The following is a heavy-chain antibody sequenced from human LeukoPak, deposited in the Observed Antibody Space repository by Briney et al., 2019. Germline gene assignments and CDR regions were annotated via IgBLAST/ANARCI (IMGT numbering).Heavy chain of an antibody. CDR2: MRPDGSEK. J-gene: IGHJ4*02. Sequence: PGGSLRLSCAASGFTFTDFWLNWVRQAPGKELEWVAHMRPDGSEKFYVDSVKGRFTISRDNAKNSLYLQMNNLRDDDTAVYYCATGGGSGFGYWGQGTLVTV. CDR3: ATGGGSGFGY. CDR1: GFTFTDFW. V-gene: IGHV3-7*01. D-gene: IGHD3-16*01.